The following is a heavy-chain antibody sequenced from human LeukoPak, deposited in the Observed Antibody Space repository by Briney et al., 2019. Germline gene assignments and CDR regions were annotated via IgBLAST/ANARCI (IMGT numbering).Heavy chain of an antibody. Sequence: GGSLRLSCAASGFTFSSYWMTSVREAPGKGLEWLANIKEDGSEEYYVDSVKGRFTISRDNAKNSLYLQMNSLRAEDTAVYYCARGRGMGYWGQGTLVTVSS. CDR1: GFTFSSYW. CDR2: IKEDGSEE. J-gene: IGHJ4*02. D-gene: IGHD3-16*01. V-gene: IGHV3-7*01. CDR3: ARGRGMGY.